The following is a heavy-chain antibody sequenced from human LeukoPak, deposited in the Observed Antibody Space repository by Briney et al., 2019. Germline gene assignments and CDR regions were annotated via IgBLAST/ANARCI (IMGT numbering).Heavy chain of an antibody. CDR2: IHYSEST. V-gene: IGHV4-59*08. CDR1: GGSIRSYY. CDR3: ARLHYDSSGYYYFDY. D-gene: IGHD3-22*01. J-gene: IGHJ4*02. Sequence: SETLSLTCTVSGGSIRSYYWGWIRQPPGKGLEWIGYIHYSESTKYNPSLKSRVTISVDTSKNQFSLKLSSVTAADTAVYYCARLHYDSSGYYYFDYWGQGTLVTVSS.